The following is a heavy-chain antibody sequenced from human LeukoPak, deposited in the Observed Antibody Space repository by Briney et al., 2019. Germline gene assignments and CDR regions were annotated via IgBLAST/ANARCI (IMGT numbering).Heavy chain of an antibody. CDR3: ARAHSSSSTFDL. V-gene: IGHV3-33*01. CDR1: GFTFSDYG. J-gene: IGHJ4*02. D-gene: IGHD6-6*01. Sequence: GGSLRLPCAASGFTFSDYGIHWARQAPGQGLEWVALIWYDGSKKYYADSVKGRFTISRDNTKNTLYLQLNSLRADDTAVYYCARAHSSSSTFDLWGQGTLVTVSS. CDR2: IWYDGSKK.